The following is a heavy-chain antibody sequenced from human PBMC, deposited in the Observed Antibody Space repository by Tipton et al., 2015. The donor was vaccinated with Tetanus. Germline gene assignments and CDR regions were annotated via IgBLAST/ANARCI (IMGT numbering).Heavy chain of an antibody. CDR2: IYPGDSDT. D-gene: IGHD6-19*01. CDR3: ARPRGAVAGTGYYFDY. V-gene: IGHV5-51*01. Sequence: QLVQSGAEVKKPGESLKISCKGSGYSFTSYWIGWVRQMPGKGLAWMGIIYPGDSDTRYRPSFQGQVTISADKSISPAYLQWSSLKASDTAMYYCARPRGAVAGTGYYFDYWGQGTLVTVSS. CDR1: GYSFTSYW. J-gene: IGHJ4*02.